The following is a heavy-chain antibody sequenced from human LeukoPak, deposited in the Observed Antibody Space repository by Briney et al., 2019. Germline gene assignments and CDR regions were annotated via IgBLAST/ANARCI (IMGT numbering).Heavy chain of an antibody. Sequence: GGCLRLSCAASEFTLSGSDVHWVRQTSGKGLEWVGHIRSTAHNYATAYAASVKGKFIISRGDSKNTAYLQMNSLKAEDTAVYYCFVDGGYWGQGTLVTVSS. J-gene: IGHJ4*02. V-gene: IGHV3-73*01. D-gene: IGHD4-23*01. CDR2: IRSTAHNYAT. CDR1: EFTLSGSD. CDR3: FVDGGY.